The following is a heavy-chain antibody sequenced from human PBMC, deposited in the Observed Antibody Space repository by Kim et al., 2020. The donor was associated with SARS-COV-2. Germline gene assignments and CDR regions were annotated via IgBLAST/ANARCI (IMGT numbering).Heavy chain of an antibody. D-gene: IGHD2-21*02. V-gene: IGHV3-33*01. CDR1: GFTFSKFG. J-gene: IGHJ4*02. Sequence: GGSLRLSCAGSGFTFSKFGIHWVRQAPGKGLEWVAKMWNDGSAQYYADSVKGRFRLSRDNSKNTVYLQMNSLRGEDTAVYYCARDTAEGFDYWGQGTLV. CDR2: MWNDGSAQ. CDR3: ARDTAEGFDY.